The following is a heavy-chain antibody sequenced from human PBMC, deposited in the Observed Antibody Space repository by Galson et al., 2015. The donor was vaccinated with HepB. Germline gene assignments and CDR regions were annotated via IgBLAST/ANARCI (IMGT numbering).Heavy chain of an antibody. J-gene: IGHJ3*02. CDR1: GFIFSDYY. Sequence: SLRLSCASSGFIFSDYYMTWIRQAPGKGLEWVSYISGRNSYTNYADSVKGRFTISRDNSKNTLYLQMNSLRAEDTAVYYCAKDYSSGDAFDIWGQGTMVTVSS. CDR2: ISGRNSYT. V-gene: IGHV3-11*05. CDR3: AKDYSSGDAFDI. D-gene: IGHD6-25*01.